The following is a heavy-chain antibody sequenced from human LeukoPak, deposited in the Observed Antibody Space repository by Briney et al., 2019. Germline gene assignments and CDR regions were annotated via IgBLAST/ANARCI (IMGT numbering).Heavy chain of an antibody. V-gene: IGHV4-59*01. J-gene: IGHJ6*02. D-gene: IGHD3-9*01. CDR2: IYYSGST. CDR3: ARVPKYYDILTCYYTGGMDV. Sequence: SETLSLTCTVSGGSISSYYWSWIRQPPGKGLEWIGYIYYSGSTNYNPSLKSRVTISVDTSKNQFSLKLSSVTAADTAVYYCARVPKYYDILTCYYTGGMDVWGQGTTVTVSS. CDR1: GGSISSYY.